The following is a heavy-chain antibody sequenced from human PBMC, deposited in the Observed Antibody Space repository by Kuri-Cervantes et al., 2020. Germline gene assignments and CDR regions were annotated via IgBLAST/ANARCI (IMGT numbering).Heavy chain of an antibody. D-gene: IGHD1-26*01. J-gene: IGHJ6*02. CDR3: ARGRGSYHYYYYGMDV. V-gene: IGHV3-30-3*01. Sequence: GESLKISCAASGFTFSSYAMHWVRQAPGKGLEWVAVISYDGSNKYYADSVKGRFTISRDNSKNTLYLQMNSLRAEDTAVYYCARGRGSYHYYYYGMDVWGRGTTVTVSS. CDR2: ISYDGSNK. CDR1: GFTFSSYA.